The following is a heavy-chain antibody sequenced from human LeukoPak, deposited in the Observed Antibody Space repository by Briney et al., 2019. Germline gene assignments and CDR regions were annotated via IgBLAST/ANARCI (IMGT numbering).Heavy chain of an antibody. V-gene: IGHV3-7*01. CDR2: IKQDGSVK. J-gene: IGHJ4*02. CDR3: ARDRGYGRLDY. CDR1: GFTFTSSW. Sequence: GGSLRLSCEASGFTFTSSWMTWVRQPPGKGLEWVGTIKQDGSVKYYGDSVKGRFTMSRDNAKNSLYLEMNSLSAEDTAIYYCARDRGYGRLDYWGQGTLVTVSS. D-gene: IGHD3-16*01.